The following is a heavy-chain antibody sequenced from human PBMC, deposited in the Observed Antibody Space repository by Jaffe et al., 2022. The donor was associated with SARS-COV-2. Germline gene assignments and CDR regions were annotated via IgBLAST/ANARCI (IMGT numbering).Heavy chain of an antibody. CDR1: GGSISSSSYY. CDR2: IFYSGST. J-gene: IGHJ3*02. CDR3: ASVVGGYCGGGHCYGAFDI. V-gene: IGHV4-39*01. Sequence: QLQLQESGPGLVKPSETLSLTCAVSGGSISSSSYYWGWIRQPPGKGLEWIGSIFYSGSTYYNPSLKSRVITSVDTSKNQFSLKLSSVTAADTAVYYCASVVGGYCGGGHCYGAFDIWGQGTMVTVSS. D-gene: IGHD2-15*01.